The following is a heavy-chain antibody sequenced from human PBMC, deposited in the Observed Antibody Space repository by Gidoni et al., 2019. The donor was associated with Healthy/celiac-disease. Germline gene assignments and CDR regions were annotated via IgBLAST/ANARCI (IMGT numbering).Heavy chain of an antibody. J-gene: IGHJ4*02. CDR2: INHSGST. CDR1: GGSFSGYY. Sequence: QVQLQQWCAGLFQPSETLSLTCAVYGGSFSGYYWSWIRQPPGKGLECIGEINHSGSTNYNPSLKSRVTISVDTSKNQFSLKLSSVTAEDTAVYYCARGHFQPFWSGYLYWGQGTLVTVSS. D-gene: IGHD3-3*01. CDR3: ARGHFQPFWSGYLY. V-gene: IGHV4-34*01.